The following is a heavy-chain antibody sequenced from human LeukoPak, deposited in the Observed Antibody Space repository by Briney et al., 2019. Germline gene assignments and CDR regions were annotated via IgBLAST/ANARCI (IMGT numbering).Heavy chain of an antibody. CDR3: ARVSSFDWLYYFDY. V-gene: IGHV1-2*02. J-gene: IGHJ4*02. CDR1: GHTLTGYY. Sequence: GASVKVSCKASGHTLTGYYIHWVRQAPGQGLECMGWINPNSGDTNYAQKFQGRVTMTRDTSISTAYMELSRLRSDDTAIYYCARVSSFDWLYYFDYWGQGTLVTVSS. D-gene: IGHD3-9*01. CDR2: INPNSGDT.